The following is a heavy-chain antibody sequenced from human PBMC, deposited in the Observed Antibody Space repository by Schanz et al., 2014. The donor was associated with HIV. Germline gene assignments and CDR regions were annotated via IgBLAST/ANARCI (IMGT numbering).Heavy chain of an antibody. Sequence: QVQLVQSGAEVKKPGASVKVSCKASGYTFTSYDIHWVRQATGQGLEWMGWMSPNSDNTAYAQKFQGRLTMTGNTSISSAYMELSSLRSEDTAVYYCARGAAEMATMTPWRYWGQGTLVTVSS. CDR2: MSPNSDNT. CDR1: GYTFTSYD. CDR3: ARGAAEMATMTPWRY. D-gene: IGHD5-12*01. V-gene: IGHV1-8*01. J-gene: IGHJ4*02.